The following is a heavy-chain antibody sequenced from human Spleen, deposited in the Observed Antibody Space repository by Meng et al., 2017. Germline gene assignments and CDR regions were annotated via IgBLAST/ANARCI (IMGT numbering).Heavy chain of an antibody. D-gene: IGHD2-2*01. Sequence: GGSLRLSCAASGYTFSRYAMSWVRQAPGKGLEWDSSISDGGGSTFYADSVKGRFTISRDNSKNTLSLQMNSLRAEDTAVYYCAKDDCSSTSCYAYRVGWFDPWGQGTLVTVSS. CDR2: ISDGGGST. CDR3: AKDDCSSTSCYAYRVGWFDP. CDR1: GYTFSRYA. J-gene: IGHJ5*02. V-gene: IGHV3-23*01.